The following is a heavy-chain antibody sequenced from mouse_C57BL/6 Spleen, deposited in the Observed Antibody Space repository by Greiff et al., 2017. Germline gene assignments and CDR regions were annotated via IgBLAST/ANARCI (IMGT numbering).Heavy chain of an antibody. CDR3: ARKDYYDEYAY. J-gene: IGHJ3*01. CDR2: INPNNGGT. CDR1: GYTFTDYN. V-gene: IGHV1-18*01. D-gene: IGHD2-4*01. Sequence: EVKLMESGPELVKPGASVKIPCKASGYTFTDYNMDWVKQSHGKSLEWIGDINPNNGGTIYNQKFKGKATLTVDKSSSTAYMELRSLTSEDTAVYYCARKDYYDEYAYWGQGTLVTVSA.